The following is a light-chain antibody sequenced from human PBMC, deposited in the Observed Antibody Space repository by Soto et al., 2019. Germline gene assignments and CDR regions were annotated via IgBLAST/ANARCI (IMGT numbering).Light chain of an antibody. CDR2: DVT. CDR1: SSDVGRYDY. V-gene: IGLV2-14*03. Sequence: QSALTQPRSVSASPGQSVTISCTGASSDVGRYDYVSWYQQHPGKAPKLIVYDVTNRPSGVSNRFSGSKSGNTASLTISGLQAEDEDDYYCSSYTTSSTRVFGPGTKVTVL. CDR3: SSYTTSSTRV. J-gene: IGLJ1*01.